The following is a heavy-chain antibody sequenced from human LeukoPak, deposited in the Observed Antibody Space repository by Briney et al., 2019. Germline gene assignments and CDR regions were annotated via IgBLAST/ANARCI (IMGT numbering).Heavy chain of an antibody. J-gene: IGHJ4*02. CDR1: GYTFSSYG. CDR2: ISAYNGNT. CDR3: ARDYYDSSGYYRGGDYFDY. V-gene: IGHV1-18*01. D-gene: IGHD3-22*01. Sequence: ASVKVSCKASGYTFSSYGISWVRQAPGQGLEWMGWISAYNGNTNYAQKFQGRVTMTTDTSTSTVYMELRSLRSDDTAVYYCARDYYDSSGYYRGGDYFDYWGQGTLVTVSS.